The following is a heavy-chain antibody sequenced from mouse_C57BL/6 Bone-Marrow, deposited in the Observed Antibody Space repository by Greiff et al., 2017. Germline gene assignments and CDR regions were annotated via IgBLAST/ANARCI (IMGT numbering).Heavy chain of an antibody. D-gene: IGHD1-1*01. CDR3: ARNYGSPHWYFDV. CDR1: GFSLTSYG. Sequence: VKLMESGPGLVQPSQSLSITCTVSGFSLTSYGVHWVRQSPGTGLEWLGVIWSGGSTDYNAAFISRLSSSKDNSKSQVFFKMNSLQADDTAIYYCARNYGSPHWYFDVWGTGATVTVSS. CDR2: IWSGGST. J-gene: IGHJ1*03. V-gene: IGHV2-2*01.